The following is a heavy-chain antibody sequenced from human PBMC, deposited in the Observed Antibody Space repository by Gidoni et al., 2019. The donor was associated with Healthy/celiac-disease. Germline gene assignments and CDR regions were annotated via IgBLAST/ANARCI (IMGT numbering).Heavy chain of an antibody. Sequence: QVQLVESGGGLVKPGGSLRLSCAASGFTFSDYYMSWIRQAPGKGLEWVSYISSSSSYTNYADSVKGRFTISRDNSKNSLYLQMNSLRAEDTAVYYCARVRITGTGEDAFDIWGQGTMVTVSS. V-gene: IGHV3-11*06. J-gene: IGHJ3*02. CDR1: GFTFSDYY. CDR2: ISSSSSYT. CDR3: ARVRITGTGEDAFDI. D-gene: IGHD1-7*01.